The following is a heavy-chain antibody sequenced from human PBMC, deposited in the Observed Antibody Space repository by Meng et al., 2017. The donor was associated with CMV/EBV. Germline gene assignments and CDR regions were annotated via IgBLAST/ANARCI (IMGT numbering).Heavy chain of an antibody. J-gene: IGHJ6*02. D-gene: IGHD2-15*01. CDR3: ARGVAVVVAATPWTGGMDV. V-gene: IGHV1-69*05. Sequence: SVKVSCKASGGTFSSYAISWVRQAPGQGLEWMGGIIPIFGTANYAQKFQGRVTITTDESTSTAYMELSSLRSEDTAVYYCARGVAVVVAATPWTGGMDVWGQGTTVTVSS. CDR2: IIPIFGTA. CDR1: GGTFSSYA.